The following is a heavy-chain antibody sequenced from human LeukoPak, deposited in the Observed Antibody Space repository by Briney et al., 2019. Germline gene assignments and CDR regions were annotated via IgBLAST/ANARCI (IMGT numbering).Heavy chain of an antibody. J-gene: IGHJ5*02. D-gene: IGHD3-10*01. V-gene: IGHV4-4*07. CDR2: IYTSGST. Sequence: PSETLSLTCTVSGGSISSYYWSWIRQPAGKGLEWIGRIYTSGSTNYNPSLKSRVTMSVDTSKNQFSLKLSSVTAADTAVYYCASLIYGSGSWTFDPWGQGTLVTVSS. CDR3: ASLIYGSGSWTFDP. CDR1: GGSISSYY.